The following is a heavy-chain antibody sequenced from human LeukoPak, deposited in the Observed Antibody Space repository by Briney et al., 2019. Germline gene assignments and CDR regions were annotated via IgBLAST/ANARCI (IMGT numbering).Heavy chain of an antibody. V-gene: IGHV5-51*01. CDR2: IYPGDSDT. CDR3: ARVHGAHYDILTGSHDAFDI. Sequence: GESLKISCKGSGYSFTSYWIGWVRQMPGKGLEWMGIIYPGDSDTRYSPSFQGQVTISADKSISTAYLQWSSLKASDTAMYYCARVHGAHYDILTGSHDAFDIWGQGTMVTVSS. J-gene: IGHJ3*02. D-gene: IGHD3-9*01. CDR1: GYSFTSYW.